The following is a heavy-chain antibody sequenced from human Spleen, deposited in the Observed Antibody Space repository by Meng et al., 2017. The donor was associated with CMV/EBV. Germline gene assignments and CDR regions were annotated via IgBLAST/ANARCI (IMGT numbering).Heavy chain of an antibody. CDR2: INHSGST. J-gene: IGHJ4*02. CDR1: GFSFSGYY. D-gene: IGHD2-2*01. CDR3: ARGVPDFDY. Sequence: QVQPPRCGAGLFTPSVSLSLSCAVYGFSFSGYYWSWLRQPPGKGLEWVGDINHSGSTNYNPSLKSRVTIAVDTYKNQSSQKQSSVTAADTAVYYCARGVPDFDYWGQGTLVTVSS. V-gene: IGHV4-34*01.